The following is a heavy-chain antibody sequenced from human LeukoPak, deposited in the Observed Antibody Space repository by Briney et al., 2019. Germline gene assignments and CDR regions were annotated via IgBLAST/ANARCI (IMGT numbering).Heavy chain of an antibody. CDR2: IYDSGST. Sequence: SETLSLTCTVSGGSISSYYWSWLRQPPGKGLEWIGYIYDSGSTNYNPSLKSRVTISVDTSKNQFSLKLSSVTAADTAVYYCAKYYDFWSGYYCDYWGQGTLVTVSS. J-gene: IGHJ4*02. D-gene: IGHD3-3*01. CDR1: GGSISSYY. V-gene: IGHV4-59*01. CDR3: AKYYDFWSGYYCDY.